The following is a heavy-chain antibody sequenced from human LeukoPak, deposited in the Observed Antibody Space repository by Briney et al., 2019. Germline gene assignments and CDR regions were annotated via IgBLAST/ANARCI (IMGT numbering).Heavy chain of an antibody. Sequence: ASVKVSCKASGYTFTSYGISWVRQAPGQGLEWMGWISAYNGNTNYAQKLQGRVTMTTDTSTSTAYMELRSLRSDDTAVYYCARVGSRPGYSSSWLPRPYFDYWGQGTLVTVSS. CDR2: ISAYNGNT. J-gene: IGHJ4*02. CDR1: GYTFTSYG. V-gene: IGHV1-18*01. D-gene: IGHD6-13*01. CDR3: ARVGSRPGYSSSWLPRPYFDY.